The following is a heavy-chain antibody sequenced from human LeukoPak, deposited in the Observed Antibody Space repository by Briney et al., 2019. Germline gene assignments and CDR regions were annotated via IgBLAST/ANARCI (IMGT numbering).Heavy chain of an antibody. CDR1: GFSFSSYG. J-gene: IGHJ4*02. D-gene: IGHD3-22*01. V-gene: IGHV3-33*01. CDR3: ARGKYYDSSGAFDY. Sequence: PGRSLRLSCAASGFSFSSYGMHWVRQAPGKGLEWVAAIWYDGSNKYYADSVKGRFTISRDNSKNTLYLQMNSLRAEDTAVYYCARGKYYDSSGAFDYWGQGTLVTVSS. CDR2: IWYDGSNK.